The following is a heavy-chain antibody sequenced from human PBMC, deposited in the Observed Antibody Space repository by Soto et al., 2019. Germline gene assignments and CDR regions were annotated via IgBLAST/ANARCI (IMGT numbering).Heavy chain of an antibody. J-gene: IGHJ6*02. CDR2: ISAYNGNT. Sequence: ASVKVSCKASGYTFTSYGISWVRQAPGQGLEWMGWISAYNGNTNYAQKLQGRVTMTTDTSTSTAYMELNSLRAEDTAVYYCARDGGGSVDYYGMDVWGQGTTVTVSS. CDR1: GYTFTSYG. V-gene: IGHV1-18*01. CDR3: ARDGGGSVDYYGMDV. D-gene: IGHD3-16*01.